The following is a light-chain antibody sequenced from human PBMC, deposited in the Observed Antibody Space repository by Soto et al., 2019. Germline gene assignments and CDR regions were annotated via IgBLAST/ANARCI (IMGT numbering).Light chain of an antibody. Sequence: DIQMTQSPSSLSASVGDRVTITCRASQIISTYLSWYQQKPGKAPRLLIYAASTLLSGVPSRFSGSESGTYFTLAISSLQPEDFATYYCQQSYSAPYTFGQGTKLEIK. CDR2: AAS. V-gene: IGKV1-39*01. J-gene: IGKJ2*01. CDR1: QIISTY. CDR3: QQSYSAPYT.